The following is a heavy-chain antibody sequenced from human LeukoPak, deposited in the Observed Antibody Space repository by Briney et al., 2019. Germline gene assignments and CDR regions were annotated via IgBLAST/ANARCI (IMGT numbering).Heavy chain of an antibody. D-gene: IGHD2-2*01. V-gene: IGHV3-21*01. CDR1: GFTFSSYS. Sequence: GGSLRLSCAASGFTFSSYSMNWVRQAPGKGLEWVSSISSSSGYIYYADSVKGRFTISRDNSKNTLYLQMNSLRAEDTAVYYCAREGTRYCSSTSCSWFDPWGQGTLVTVSS. CDR2: ISSSSGYI. J-gene: IGHJ5*02. CDR3: AREGTRYCSSTSCSWFDP.